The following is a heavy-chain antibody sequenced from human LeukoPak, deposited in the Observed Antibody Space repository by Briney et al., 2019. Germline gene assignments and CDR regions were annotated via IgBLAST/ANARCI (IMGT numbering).Heavy chain of an antibody. Sequence: ASVKVSCKASGGTFSSYAISWVRQAPGQGLEWMGGIIPIFGTANYAQKFQGRVTITADESTSTAYMELSSLRSEDTAVYYCARDGARELGSSSWFDAFDIWGQGTMVTVSS. J-gene: IGHJ3*02. CDR2: IIPIFGTA. D-gene: IGHD6-13*01. CDR1: GGTFSSYA. CDR3: ARDGARELGSSSWFDAFDI. V-gene: IGHV1-69*13.